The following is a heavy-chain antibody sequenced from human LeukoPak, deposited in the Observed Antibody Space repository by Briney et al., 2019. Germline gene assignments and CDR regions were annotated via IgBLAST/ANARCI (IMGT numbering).Heavy chain of an antibody. CDR2: IWYDGSNK. V-gene: IGHV3-33*01. Sequence: PGRSLRLSCAASGFTFSSYGMHWVRQAPGKGLEWVAVIWYDGSNKYYADSVKGRFTISRDNSKNTLYLQMNSLRAEDTAVYYCARDVTGVGDYSVFDYWGQGTLVTVSS. CDR3: ARDVTGVGDYSVFDY. CDR1: GFTFSSYG. D-gene: IGHD4-17*01. J-gene: IGHJ4*02.